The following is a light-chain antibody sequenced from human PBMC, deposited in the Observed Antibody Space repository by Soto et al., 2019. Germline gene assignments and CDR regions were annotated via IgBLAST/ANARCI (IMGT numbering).Light chain of an antibody. CDR2: SNN. CDR1: SSNIGSNT. Sequence: QSVLTQPPSASGTPGQRVTISCSGSSSNIGSNTVNWYQQLPGTAPKLLIYSNNQRPSGVPDRFSGSKSGTSASLAISGLLSEDEADYYCAAWDDSLNAVFGGGTQLTVL. V-gene: IGLV1-44*01. CDR3: AAWDDSLNAV. J-gene: IGLJ7*01.